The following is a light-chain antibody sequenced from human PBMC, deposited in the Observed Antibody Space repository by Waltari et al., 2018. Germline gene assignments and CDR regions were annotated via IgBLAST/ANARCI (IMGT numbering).Light chain of an antibody. CDR2: ATS. J-gene: IGKJ4*01. CDR1: PGISNT. CDR3: QQHYTTPLT. V-gene: IGKV1-NL1*01. Sequence: DIQKTQSPSPQSASVGDRVYITCRASPGISNTLAWNEQKPGKSPNLLLYATSRLERGVPSRFSSSGSGTDYTLTISSLHPEDFATYYCQQHYTTPLTFGGGTKVEIK.